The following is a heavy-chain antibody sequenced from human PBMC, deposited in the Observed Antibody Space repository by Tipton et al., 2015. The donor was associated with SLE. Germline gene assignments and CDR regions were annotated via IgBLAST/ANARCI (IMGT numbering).Heavy chain of an antibody. Sequence: TLSLTCTVSGGSISSSTYHWGWIRQPPGKRLEWIGSISYSGSTNYNPSLKSRVTISVDTAKNQFSLKLNSVTAGDTAVYYCARDEVVMPAAYYSYYYMDVWGKGTTVTVSS. CDR3: ARDEVVMPAAYYSYYYMDV. J-gene: IGHJ6*03. CDR2: ISYSGST. CDR1: GGSISSSTYH. V-gene: IGHV4-39*07. D-gene: IGHD2-2*01.